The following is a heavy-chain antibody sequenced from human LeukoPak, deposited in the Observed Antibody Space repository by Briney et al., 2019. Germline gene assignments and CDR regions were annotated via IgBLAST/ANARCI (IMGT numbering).Heavy chain of an antibody. D-gene: IGHD3-3*01. CDR3: ARGRYYDFWSGYYRVYFDY. CDR1: GGSFSGYY. Sequence: SETLSLTCAVYGGSFSGYYWSWIRQPPGKGLEWIGEINHSGSTNYNPSLKSRVTISVDTSKNQFSLKLSSVTAADTAVYYCARGRYYDFWSGYYRVYFDYWGQGTLATVSS. CDR2: INHSGST. V-gene: IGHV4-34*01. J-gene: IGHJ4*02.